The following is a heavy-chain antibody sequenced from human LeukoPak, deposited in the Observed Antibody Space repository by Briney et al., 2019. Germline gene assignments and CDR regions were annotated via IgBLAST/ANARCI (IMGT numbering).Heavy chain of an antibody. Sequence: GGSLRLSCAASGFTFSSYSMNWVRQAPGKGLEWVSSISSSSSYIYYADSVKGRFTISRDNAKNSLYLQMNSLRAEDTAVYYCARGRGPYYYYYYYMDVWGKGTTVTVSS. CDR3: ARGRGPYYYYYYYMDV. J-gene: IGHJ6*03. D-gene: IGHD5-24*01. V-gene: IGHV3-21*01. CDR1: GFTFSSYS. CDR2: ISSSSSYI.